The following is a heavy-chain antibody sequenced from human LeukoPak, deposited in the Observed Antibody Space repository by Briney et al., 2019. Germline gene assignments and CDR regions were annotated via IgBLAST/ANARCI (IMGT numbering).Heavy chain of an antibody. V-gene: IGHV3-21*01. CDR1: GFTFSSYS. D-gene: IGHD2-15*01. J-gene: IGHJ4*02. Sequence: GGSLRLSCAASGFTFSSYSMNWVRQAPGKGLEWVSSSSSSSSYIYYADSVKGRFTISRDNSKNTVYLQMNSLRAEDTAVYYCAKDRRSGDSWYHFDYWGQGTLVTVSS. CDR3: AKDRRSGDSWYHFDY. CDR2: SSSSSSYI.